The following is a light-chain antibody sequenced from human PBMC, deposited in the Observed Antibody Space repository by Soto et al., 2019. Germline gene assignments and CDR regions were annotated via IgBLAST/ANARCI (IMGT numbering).Light chain of an antibody. J-gene: IGLJ3*02. V-gene: IGLV2-14*01. Sequence: QTVVTQPASMSGSPGQSITISCTGTSSDVGGFNYVSWYQQPPDRAPKLIIYEVSNRPSRVSNRFSGSKSGNTASLTISGLQAEDEATYYCTSYTDTTTLVFGGGTKLTVL. CDR3: TSYTDTTTLV. CDR1: SSDVGGFNY. CDR2: EVS.